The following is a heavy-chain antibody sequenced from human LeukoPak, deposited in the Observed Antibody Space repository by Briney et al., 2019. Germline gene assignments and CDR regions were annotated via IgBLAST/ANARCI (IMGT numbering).Heavy chain of an antibody. Sequence: SETLSLTCTVSGGSISSSSYYWGWIRQPPGKGLEWIGSIYYSGSTYYNPSLKSRDTISVDTSKNQFSLKLSSVTAADTAVYYCARGDYDILTGWDAFDIWGQGTMVTVSS. CDR3: ARGDYDILTGWDAFDI. CDR2: IYYSGST. D-gene: IGHD3-9*01. J-gene: IGHJ3*02. CDR1: GGSISSSSYY. V-gene: IGHV4-39*07.